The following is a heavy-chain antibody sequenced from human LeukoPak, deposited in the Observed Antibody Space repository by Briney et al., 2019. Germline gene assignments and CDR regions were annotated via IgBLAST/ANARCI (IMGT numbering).Heavy chain of an antibody. CDR2: INWDGGST. CDR3: TATRDKYVWGSYLSDH. CDR1: GFTFDDYA. V-gene: IGHV3-43D*04. Sequence: GGSLRLSCAASGFTFDDYAMHWVRQAPGKGLEWVSLINWDGGSTYYADSVKGRFTISRDNSKNSLYLQMNSLRAEDIALYYCTATRDKYVWGSYLSDHWGQGTLVTVSS. J-gene: IGHJ4*02. D-gene: IGHD3-16*02.